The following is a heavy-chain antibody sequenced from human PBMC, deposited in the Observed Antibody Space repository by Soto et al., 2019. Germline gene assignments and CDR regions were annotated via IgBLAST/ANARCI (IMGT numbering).Heavy chain of an antibody. D-gene: IGHD1-26*01. V-gene: IGHV4-34*01. CDR2: INHSGST. CDR3: ARVNSGSYNRWFDP. CDR1: GGSFSGYY. J-gene: IGHJ5*02. Sequence: QVPLQQWGAGLLKPSETLSLTCAVYGGSFSGYYWSWIRQPPGKGLEWIGEINHSGSTNYNPSLKSRVTISVDTSKNQFSLKLSSVTAADTAVYYCARVNSGSYNRWFDPWGQGTLVTVSS.